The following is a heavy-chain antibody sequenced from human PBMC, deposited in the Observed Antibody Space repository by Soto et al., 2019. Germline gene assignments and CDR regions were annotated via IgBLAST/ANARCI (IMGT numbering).Heavy chain of an antibody. CDR2: IIPIFATA. Sequence: QVQLVQSGAEVKKPGSSVKVSCKASGDTFSNHAINWVRQAPGQGLEWVGGIIPIFATANYAQKFQGRVTITADESTSTAYMELSSLRSEDTAVYFCARNAGGATILYYFDYWGRGTLVTVSS. CDR1: GDTFSNHA. CDR3: ARNAGGATILYYFDY. V-gene: IGHV1-69*01. J-gene: IGHJ4*02. D-gene: IGHD5-12*01.